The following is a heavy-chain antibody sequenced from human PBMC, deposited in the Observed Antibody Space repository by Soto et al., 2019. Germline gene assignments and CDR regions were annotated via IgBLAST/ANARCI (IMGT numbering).Heavy chain of an antibody. CDR1: GFTFSIYA. CDR3: AGSSGWYRAFDI. CDR2: ISGSGGST. D-gene: IGHD6-19*01. Sequence: GGSLRLSCAASGFTFSIYAMSWVRQAPGKGLEWVSAISGSGGSTYYADSVKGRFTISRDNSKNTLYLQMNSLRAEDTAVYYCAGSSGWYRAFDIWGQGTMVTVSS. J-gene: IGHJ3*02. V-gene: IGHV3-23*01.